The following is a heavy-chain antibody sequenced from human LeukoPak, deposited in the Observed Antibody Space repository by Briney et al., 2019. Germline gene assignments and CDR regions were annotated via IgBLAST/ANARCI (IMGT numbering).Heavy chain of an antibody. J-gene: IGHJ4*02. D-gene: IGHD3-3*01. Sequence: GGSLRLSCTAAGFTFGDYAMGWVRQAPGKGMEWVGFIRRKAYGGTTEYAGAVKGRFTISRDDSKSIAYLQMNSLKTEDTAVYYCTRSYGFWSGYFDYWGQGTLVSVSS. CDR3: TRSYGFWSGYFDY. CDR1: GFTFGDYA. CDR2: IRRKAYGGTT. V-gene: IGHV3-49*04.